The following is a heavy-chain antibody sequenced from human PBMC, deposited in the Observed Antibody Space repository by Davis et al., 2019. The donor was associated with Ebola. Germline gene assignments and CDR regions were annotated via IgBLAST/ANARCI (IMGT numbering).Heavy chain of an antibody. CDR2: IIPIFGTA. V-gene: IGHV1-69*13. CDR3: ARESKAAAGDTWFDP. D-gene: IGHD6-13*01. J-gene: IGHJ5*02. Sequence: AASVKVSCKASGYTFTDYGISWVRQAPGQGLEWMGGIIPIFGTANYAQKFQGRVTITADESTSTAYMELSSLRSEDTAVYYCARESKAAAGDTWFDPWGQGTLVTVSS. CDR1: GYTFTDYG.